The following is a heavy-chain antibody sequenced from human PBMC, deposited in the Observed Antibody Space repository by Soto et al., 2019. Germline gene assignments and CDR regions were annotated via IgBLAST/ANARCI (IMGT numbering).Heavy chain of an antibody. V-gene: IGHV4-59*01. CDR2: IYYSGST. Sequence: SETLSLTCTVAGGSISSYYWSWIRQHTGKGLEWIGYIYYSGSTNYNPSLKSRVTISVDTSKNQFSLKLSSVTAADTAVYYCARILYYYDSSGYYPQGNWFDPWGQGTLVTVSS. J-gene: IGHJ5*02. CDR3: ARILYYYDSSGYYPQGNWFDP. CDR1: GGSISSYY. D-gene: IGHD3-22*01.